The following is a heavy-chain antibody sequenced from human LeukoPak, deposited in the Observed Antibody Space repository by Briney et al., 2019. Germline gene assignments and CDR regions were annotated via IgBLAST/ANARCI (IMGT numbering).Heavy chain of an antibody. CDR1: GFTFSSYW. Sequence: GGSLRLSCAASGFTFSSYWMSWVRQAPGKGLEWVANIKQDGSEKYYVDSVKGRFTISRDNSKNTLFLQMNSLRAEDTAVYYCAVSWDSGSYFDSWGQGTLVTVSS. CDR2: IKQDGSEK. J-gene: IGHJ4*02. D-gene: IGHD1-26*01. CDR3: AVSWDSGSYFDS. V-gene: IGHV3-7*01.